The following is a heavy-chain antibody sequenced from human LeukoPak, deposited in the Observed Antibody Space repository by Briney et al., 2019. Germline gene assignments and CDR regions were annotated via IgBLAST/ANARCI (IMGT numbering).Heavy chain of an antibody. CDR1: GYSFINYW. CDR3: ARHEDGGTYTY. D-gene: IGHD4-11*01. CDR2: IYPVDSTP. J-gene: IGHJ4*02. Sequence: GEPLKISCQGSGYSFINYWIAWVRHMPGKGLEWTGIIYPVDSTPRYSPSIQGQVTFSADKSINTAYLQWSSLKASDNAMYYCARHEDGGTYTYWGQGTLVTVSS. V-gene: IGHV5-51*01.